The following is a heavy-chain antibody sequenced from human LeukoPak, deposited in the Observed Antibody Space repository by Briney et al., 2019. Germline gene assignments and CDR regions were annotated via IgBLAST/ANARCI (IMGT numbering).Heavy chain of an antibody. Sequence: ASVKVSCKASGYTFTSYGISWVRQAPGQGLEWMGWISAYNGNTNYAQKLQGRVTMTTDTSTSTAYMELRSLRSDDTAVYYCARDVALRLGELSLSHFDYWGQGTLVTVSS. J-gene: IGHJ4*02. CDR3: ARDVALRLGELSLSHFDY. CDR2: ISAYNGNT. D-gene: IGHD3-16*02. V-gene: IGHV1-18*01. CDR1: GYTFTSYG.